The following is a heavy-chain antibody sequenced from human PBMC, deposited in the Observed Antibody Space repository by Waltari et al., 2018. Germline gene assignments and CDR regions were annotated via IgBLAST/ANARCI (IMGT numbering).Heavy chain of an antibody. CDR2: IIPIFGTA. Sequence: QVQLVQSGAEVKKPGSSVKVSCKASGGTFSSYAISWVRQAPGQGLEWMGGIIPIFGTANDAQKFQGRVTITADKSTSTAYMELSSLRSEDTAVYYCAKIFTWSSSVGQSAFDIWGQGTMVTVSS. CDR1: GGTFSSYA. D-gene: IGHD6-6*01. V-gene: IGHV1-69*14. J-gene: IGHJ3*02. CDR3: AKIFTWSSSVGQSAFDI.